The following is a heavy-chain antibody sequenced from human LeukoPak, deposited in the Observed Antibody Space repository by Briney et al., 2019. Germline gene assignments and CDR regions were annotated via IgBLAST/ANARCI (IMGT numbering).Heavy chain of an antibody. D-gene: IGHD3-10*01. CDR2: IKADGSEK. CDR3: ARESSVVRGVITDFDY. V-gene: IGHV3-7*01. CDR1: GFTFTNYW. J-gene: IGHJ4*02. Sequence: GGSLRLSCAASGFTFTNYWMSWVRQAPGKGLEWVANIKADGSEKYYVDSVKGRFTISRDNAKNSLYLQMNSLRAGDTAVYYRARESSVVRGVITDFDYWGQGTLVTVSS.